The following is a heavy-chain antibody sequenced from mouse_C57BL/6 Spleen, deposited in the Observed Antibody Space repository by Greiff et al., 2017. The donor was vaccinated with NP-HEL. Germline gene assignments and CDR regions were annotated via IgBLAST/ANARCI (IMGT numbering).Heavy chain of an antibody. CDR1: GFNIKDYY. D-gene: IGHD1-1*01. J-gene: IGHJ4*01. V-gene: IGHV14-2*01. CDR3: ARQGYYGSSYEDYYAMDY. CDR2: IDPEDGET. Sequence: VQLQQSGAELVKPGASVKLSCTTSGFNIKDYYMHWVKQRTEQGLEWIGRIDPEDGETKYAPKFQGKATITADTSSNTAYLQLSSLTSEDTAVYYCARQGYYGSSYEDYYAMDYWGQGTSVTVSS.